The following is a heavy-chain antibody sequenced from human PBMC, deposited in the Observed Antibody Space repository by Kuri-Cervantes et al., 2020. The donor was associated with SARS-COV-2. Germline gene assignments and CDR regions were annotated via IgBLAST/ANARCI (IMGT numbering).Heavy chain of an antibody. CDR1: GFTFSSYA. CDR3: ARMGEPYYMDV. CDR2: ISSNGGST. V-gene: IGHV3-64*01. J-gene: IGHJ6*03. D-gene: IGHD3-16*01. Sequence: GGSLRLSCAASGFTFSSYAMHWVRQAPGKGLEYVSAISSNGGSTYYANSVKDRFTISRDNSKNTLYLQMGSLRAEDMAVYYCARMGEPYYMDVWGKGTTVTVSS.